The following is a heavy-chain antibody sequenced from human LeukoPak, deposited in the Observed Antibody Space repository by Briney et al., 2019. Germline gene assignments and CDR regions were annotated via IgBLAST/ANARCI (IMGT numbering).Heavy chain of an antibody. D-gene: IGHD2-15*01. CDR3: ARGYCGGGTCYYYFDY. CDR1: GGSISFYY. V-gene: IGHV4-4*07. Sequence: SETLSLTCTVSGGSISFYYWSWIRQPAGKGLEWIGRIYTSGSTNYNPSLKSRVTMSVDASRNHFSLKLSSVTAADTAVYYCARGYCGGGTCYYYFDYWGQGTLVTVSS. J-gene: IGHJ4*02. CDR2: IYTSGST.